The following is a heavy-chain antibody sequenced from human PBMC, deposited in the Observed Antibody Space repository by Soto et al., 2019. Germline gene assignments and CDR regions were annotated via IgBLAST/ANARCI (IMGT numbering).Heavy chain of an antibody. CDR2: VIPIFGTT. CDR3: ARRFIQGNGGNHDSFDI. CDR1: GGTFSNYA. V-gene: IGHV1-69*01. D-gene: IGHD2-15*01. Sequence: QVQLVQSGAEVKKPGSSVKVSCKASGGTFSNYAVSWVRQAPGQGLEWVGEVIPIFGTTPYAQKFQGRVTITADDSTNTAYMELSSLRSEDTAVYYCARRFIQGNGGNHDSFDIWGQGTIVTVSS. J-gene: IGHJ3*02.